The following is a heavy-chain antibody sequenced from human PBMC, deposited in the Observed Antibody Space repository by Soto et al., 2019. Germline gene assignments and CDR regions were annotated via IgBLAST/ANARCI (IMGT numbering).Heavy chain of an antibody. V-gene: IGHV3-23*01. D-gene: IGHD2-2*01. CDR2: ISGSGGST. CDR1: GFTFSSYA. J-gene: IGHJ4*02. CDR3: VKVKGRYCSSTSCYPLDY. Sequence: GSLRLSCAASGFTFSSYAMSWVRQAPGKGLEWVSAISGSGGSTYYADSVKGRFTISRDNSKNTLYLQMNSLRAEDTAVYYCVKVKGRYCSSTSCYPLDYWGQGTLVTVSS.